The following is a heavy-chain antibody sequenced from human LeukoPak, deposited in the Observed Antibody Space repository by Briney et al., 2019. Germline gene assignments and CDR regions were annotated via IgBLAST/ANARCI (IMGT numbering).Heavy chain of an antibody. V-gene: IGHV3-23*01. CDR3: AKAPVWNYYYGLDV. D-gene: IGHD1-1*01. J-gene: IGHJ6*02. CDR2: ITSRGST. Sequence: GGSLRLSCAASGLTASHGVNNAMCWVRHAPGKGLERVSGITSRGSTYYADSVKGRFTISTANSNNSPYLHTETLRAEDTAVYYCAKAPVWNYYYGLDVWGQGTTVTVSS. CDR1: GLTASHGVNNA.